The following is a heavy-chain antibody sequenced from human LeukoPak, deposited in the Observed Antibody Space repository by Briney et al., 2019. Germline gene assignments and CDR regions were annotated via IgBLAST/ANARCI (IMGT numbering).Heavy chain of an antibody. D-gene: IGHD3-10*01. CDR3: AKDQRYGSGTFSIDH. J-gene: IGHJ4*02. V-gene: IGHV3-49*03. CDR2: IRSKAYGGTT. Sequence: GGSLRLSCAASGFTFSSYAMSWFRQAPGKGLEWVSFIRSKAYGGTTEYAASVKDRFTISRDDSKSIVYLHMISLKTDDTALYFCAKDQRYGSGTFSIDHWGQGTLVSVSS. CDR1: GFTFSSYA.